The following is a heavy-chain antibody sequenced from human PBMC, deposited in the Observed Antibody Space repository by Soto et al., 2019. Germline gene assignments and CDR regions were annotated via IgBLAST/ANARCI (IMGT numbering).Heavy chain of an antibody. J-gene: IGHJ1*01. CDR3: ARVVAATGTKYFQH. Sequence: PSETLSLTCTVSGGSISSYYWSWIRQPPGKGLEWIGYIYYSGSTNYNPSLKSRVTISVDTSKNQFSLKLSSVTAADTAVYYCARVVAATGTKYFQHWGQGTLVTVSS. CDR1: GGSISSYY. CDR2: IYYSGST. V-gene: IGHV4-59*01. D-gene: IGHD2-15*01.